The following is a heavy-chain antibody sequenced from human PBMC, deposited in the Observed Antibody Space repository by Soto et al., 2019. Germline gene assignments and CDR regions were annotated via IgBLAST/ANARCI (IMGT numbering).Heavy chain of an antibody. J-gene: IGHJ4*02. CDR3: TSGEAASGTSPIYFDY. CDR1: GFSFSSYA. V-gene: IGHV3-30-3*01. Sequence: PGGSLRLSCAASGFSFSSYAMHWVRQAPAKGLEWVAVLSYDGSSHYYAASVEGRITLSRDNSKNTLFLQMNSLRPEDTAVYYCTSGEAASGTSPIYFDYWGQGALVTVSS. CDR2: LSYDGSSH. D-gene: IGHD6-13*01.